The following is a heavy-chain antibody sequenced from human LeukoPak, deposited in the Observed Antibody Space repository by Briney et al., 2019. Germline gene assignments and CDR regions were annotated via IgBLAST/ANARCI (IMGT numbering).Heavy chain of an antibody. J-gene: IGHJ3*01. D-gene: IGHD3-10*01. Sequence: ETLSLTCTVSGGSISSYYWSWVRQAPGEGPEWVANIKYDGSVRYYVDSVKGRFTISRDNTKNSLYLQMNNLRVEDTAVYYCARERPASASAFDVWGQGTVVTVSS. V-gene: IGHV3-7*01. CDR1: GGSISSYY. CDR3: ARERPASASAFDV. CDR2: IKYDGSVR.